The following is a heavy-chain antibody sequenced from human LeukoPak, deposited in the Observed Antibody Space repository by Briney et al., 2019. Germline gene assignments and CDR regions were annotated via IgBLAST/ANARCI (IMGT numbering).Heavy chain of an antibody. D-gene: IGHD5-18*01. CDR3: ARHGTKMFKIWRKAYTAIDY. CDR1: GFTVSSNY. CDR2: IYSGGST. J-gene: IGHJ4*02. Sequence: GGSLRLSCAASGFTVSSNYMSWVRQAPGKGLEWVSVIYSGGSTYYADSVKGRFTISRDNSKNTLYLQMNSLRAEDTAVYYCARHGTKMFKIWRKAYTAIDYWGQGTLVTVSS. V-gene: IGHV3-53*01.